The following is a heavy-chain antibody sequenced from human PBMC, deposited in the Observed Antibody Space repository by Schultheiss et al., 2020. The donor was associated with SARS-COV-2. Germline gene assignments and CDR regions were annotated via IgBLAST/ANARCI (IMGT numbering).Heavy chain of an antibody. CDR3: ARDPSTDYGDYVDYYYYGMDV. J-gene: IGHJ6*02. CDR2: MYYSGST. Sequence: SQTLSLTCTVSGGSISSYYWSWIRQHPGKGLEWIGYMYYSGSTNYNPSLKSRVTISVDKSKNQFSLKLSSVTAADTAVYYCARDPSTDYGDYVDYYYYGMDVWGQGTTVTVSS. D-gene: IGHD4-17*01. V-gene: IGHV4-59*12. CDR1: GGSISSYY.